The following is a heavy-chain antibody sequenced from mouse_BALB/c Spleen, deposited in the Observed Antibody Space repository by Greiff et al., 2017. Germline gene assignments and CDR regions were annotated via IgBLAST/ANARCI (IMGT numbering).Heavy chain of an antibody. CDR3: ARWGPIYYGNYPFAY. CDR2: INPSTGYT. CDR1: GYTFTSYW. V-gene: IGHV1-7*01. J-gene: IGHJ3*01. D-gene: IGHD2-1*01. Sequence: VQLVESGAELAKPGASVKMSCKASGYTFTSYWMHWVKQRPGQGLEWIGYINPSTGYTEYNQKFKDKATLTADKSSSTAYMQLSSLTSEDSAVYYCARWGPIYYGNYPFAYWGQGTLVTVSA.